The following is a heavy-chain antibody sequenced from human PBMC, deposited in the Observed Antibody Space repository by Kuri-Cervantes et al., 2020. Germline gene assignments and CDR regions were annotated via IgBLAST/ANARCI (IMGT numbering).Heavy chain of an antibody. CDR1: GFTFSSYA. CDR2: ISYDGSNK. CDR3: AKDPRQRLGELSLLLY. J-gene: IGHJ4*02. D-gene: IGHD3-16*02. V-gene: IGHV3-30-3*01. Sequence: GESLKISCAASGFTFSSYAMHWVRQAPGKGLEWVAVISYDGSNKYYADSVKGRFTISRDNSKNTLYLQMSSLRAEDTAVYYCAKDPRQRLGELSLLLYWGQGTLVTVSS.